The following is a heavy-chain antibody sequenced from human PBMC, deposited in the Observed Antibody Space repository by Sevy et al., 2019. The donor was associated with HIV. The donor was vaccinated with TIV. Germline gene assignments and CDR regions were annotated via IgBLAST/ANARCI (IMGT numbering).Heavy chain of an antibody. CDR2: IKRDGREK. J-gene: IGHJ6*02. CDR1: GFTFSTYW. D-gene: IGHD1-26*01. V-gene: IGHV3-7*03. CDR3: ARDCNSATCLWGLDV. Sequence: GGSLRLSCAASGFTFSTYWMSWVRQAPGKGLEWVANIKRDGREKYYVDSVRGRFTISRDNAKNSMYLQMNSLRAEDMAVYYCARDCNSATCLWGLDVWGQGTTVTVSS.